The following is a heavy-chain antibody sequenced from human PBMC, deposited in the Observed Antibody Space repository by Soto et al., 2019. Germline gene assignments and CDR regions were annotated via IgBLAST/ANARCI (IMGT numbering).Heavy chain of an antibody. CDR2: IYSGGST. CDR1: GFTVSSNY. J-gene: IGHJ6*02. Sequence: EVQLVETGGGLIQPGGSLRLSCAASGFTVSSNYMSWVRQAPGKGLELVSVIYSGGSTYYADSVKGRFTISRDNSKNTLFLQMNSLRAEDTAVYYCARDQMVSSDYYYYYGMDVWGQGTTVTVSS. D-gene: IGHD2-8*01. CDR3: ARDQMVSSDYYYYYGMDV. V-gene: IGHV3-53*02.